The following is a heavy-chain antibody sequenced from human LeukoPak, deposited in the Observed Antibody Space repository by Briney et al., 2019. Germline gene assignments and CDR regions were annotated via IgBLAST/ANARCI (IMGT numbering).Heavy chain of an antibody. J-gene: IGHJ4*02. CDR2: IYYSGST. D-gene: IGHD2-21*02. V-gene: IGHV4-59*01. Sequence: SETLSLTCTVSGGSISSFYWSWIRQPPGKGLEWIGYIYYSGSTNYNPSLKSRVTISVDTSKNQFSLKLSSVTAADTAVYYCARQGVATAIDYWGQGTLVTVSS. CDR1: GGSISSFY. CDR3: ARQGVATAIDY.